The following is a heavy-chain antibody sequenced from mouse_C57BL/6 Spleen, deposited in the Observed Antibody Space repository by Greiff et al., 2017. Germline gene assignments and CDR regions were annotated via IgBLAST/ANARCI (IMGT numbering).Heavy chain of an antibody. CDR1: GYTFTSYT. Sequence: VQLQQSGPELVRPGASVKMSCTASGYTFTSYTMHWIKQRPGQGLEWSGYISPSSGYTKYNQKFKNKATLTADKSSITVYMQLSSLTSEDSAVYYCGRAMDYWGQVTSVTVSS. V-gene: IGHV1-4*01. CDR3: GRAMDY. J-gene: IGHJ4*01. CDR2: ISPSSGYT.